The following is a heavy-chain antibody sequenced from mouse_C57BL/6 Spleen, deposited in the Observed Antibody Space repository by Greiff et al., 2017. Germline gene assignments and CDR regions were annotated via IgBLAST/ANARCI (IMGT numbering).Heavy chain of an antibody. CDR1: GYTFTSYW. J-gene: IGHJ4*01. V-gene: IGHV1-69*01. Sequence: QVQLQQPGAELVMPGASVKLSCKASGYTFTSYWMHWVKQRPGQGLEWIGEIDPSDSYTNYNQKFKGKSTLTVDKSSSTAYMQLSSLTSEDSAVYYCARGNYYYDGRSYYAMDYWGQGTSVTVSS. CDR3: ARGNYYYDGRSYYAMDY. CDR2: IDPSDSYT. D-gene: IGHD2-4*01.